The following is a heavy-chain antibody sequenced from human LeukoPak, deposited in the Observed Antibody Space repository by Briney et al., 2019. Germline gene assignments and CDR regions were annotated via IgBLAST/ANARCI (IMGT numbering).Heavy chain of an antibody. J-gene: IGHJ4*02. D-gene: IGHD5-18*01. CDR3: ASNPTWIQLWYPDY. CDR2: INHSGST. V-gene: IGHV4-34*01. CDR1: GGSFSGYY. Sequence: SETLSLTCAAYGGSFSGYYWSWIRQPPGKGLEWIGEINHSGSTNSNPSLKSRVTISVDTSKNQFSLKLSSVTAADTAVYYCASNPTWIQLWYPDYWGQGTLVTVSS.